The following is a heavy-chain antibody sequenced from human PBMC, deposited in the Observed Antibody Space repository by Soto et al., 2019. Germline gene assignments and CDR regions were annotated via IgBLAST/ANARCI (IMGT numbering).Heavy chain of an antibody. CDR3: ARAIAAAGTQLPLSYFDD. Sequence: SQTLSLTCAISGDSVSSNSAAWNWIRQCPSRGLEWLGRTYYRSKWYNDYAVSVKSRITINPDTSKNQFSLQLNSVTPEDTAVYYCARAIAAAGTQLPLSYFDDRGKGTLVT. D-gene: IGHD6-13*01. J-gene: IGHJ4*02. CDR1: GDSVSSNSAA. CDR2: TYYRSKWYN. V-gene: IGHV6-1*01.